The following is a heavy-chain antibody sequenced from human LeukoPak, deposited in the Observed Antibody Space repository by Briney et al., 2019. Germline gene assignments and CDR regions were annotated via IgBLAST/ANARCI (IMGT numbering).Heavy chain of an antibody. J-gene: IGHJ4*02. CDR1: GFTFSSYA. CDR2: ITSSGAAT. Sequence: GGSLRLSCADSGFTFSSYAMSWVRQAPGKGLERVSSITSSGAATYYADSVKGRFTISRDNSDNTLYLQMNSLRAEDTAVYYCAKDRPNYYGSNGHYYKLNGDCWGQGTLVTVSS. V-gene: IGHV3-23*01. CDR3: AKDRPNYYGSNGHYYKLNGDC. D-gene: IGHD3-22*01.